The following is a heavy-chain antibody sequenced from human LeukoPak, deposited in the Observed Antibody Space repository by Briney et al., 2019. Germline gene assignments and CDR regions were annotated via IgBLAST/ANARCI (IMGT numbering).Heavy chain of an antibody. CDR3: ARGGGGGYDWDFDY. J-gene: IGHJ4*02. CDR2: IYYSGST. D-gene: IGHD5-12*01. Sequence: SETQSLNCTVSGGSISSYYWSWIRQPPGKGLEWIGYIYYSGSTNYNPSLKSRVTISVDTSKNQFSLKLSSVTAADTAVYYCARGGGGGYDWDFDYWGQGTLVTVSS. V-gene: IGHV4-59*01. CDR1: GGSISSYY.